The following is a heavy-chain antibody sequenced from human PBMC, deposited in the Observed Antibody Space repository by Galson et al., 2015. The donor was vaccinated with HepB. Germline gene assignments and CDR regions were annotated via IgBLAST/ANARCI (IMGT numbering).Heavy chain of an antibody. D-gene: IGHD1-1*01. V-gene: IGHV3-7*03. CDR2: IKQDGSEE. CDR3: ARDAPRMTGTAYYFDY. J-gene: IGHJ4*02. Sequence: YLRLSCAASELTFSSSWLNWVRQAQGKGLEWVANIKQDGSEEYYVVSVKGRFIISRDNTQNSLYLQMNSLRAEETAVYYCARDAPRMTGTAYYFDYWGQGTLFTVSS. CDR1: ELTFSSSW.